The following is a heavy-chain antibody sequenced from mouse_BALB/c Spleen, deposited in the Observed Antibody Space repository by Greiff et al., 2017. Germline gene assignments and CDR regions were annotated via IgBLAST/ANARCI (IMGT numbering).Heavy chain of an antibody. Sequence: EVKLMESGPGLVKPSQSLSLTCTVTGYSITSDYAWNWIRQFPGNKLEWMGYISYSGSTSYNPSLKSRISITRDTSKNQFFLQLNSVTTEDTATYYCATIYDGYYKAMDYWGQGTSVTVSS. CDR1: GYSITSDYA. J-gene: IGHJ4*01. CDR2: ISYSGST. CDR3: ATIYDGYYKAMDY. V-gene: IGHV3-2*02. D-gene: IGHD2-3*01.